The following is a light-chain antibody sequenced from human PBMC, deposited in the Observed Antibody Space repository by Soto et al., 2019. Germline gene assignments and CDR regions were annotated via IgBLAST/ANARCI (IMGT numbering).Light chain of an antibody. V-gene: IGLV2-14*01. CDR1: SSDVGGYNY. CDR2: DVS. CDR3: SSYTSSSTDV. J-gene: IGLJ1*01. Sequence: QSALTQPASVSGSPGQSITISCTGTSSDVGGYNYVSWYQQHPGKAPKLMIYDVSNRPSGVSNRFPGSKSGNTASLTISGLQAEDEADYYCSSYTSSSTDVFGTGTKLTVL.